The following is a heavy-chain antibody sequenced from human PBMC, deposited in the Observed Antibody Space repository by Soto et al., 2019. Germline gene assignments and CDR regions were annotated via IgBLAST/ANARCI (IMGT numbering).Heavy chain of an antibody. V-gene: IGHV4-61*01. CDR1: GGSVSSGSYY. D-gene: IGHD6-13*01. CDR2: IYYSGST. J-gene: IGHJ6*02. CDR3: ARGYTTHSNSSWYRYYYYYYGMDV. Sequence: QVQLQESGPGLVKPSETLSLTCTVSGGSVSSGSYYWSWIRQPPGKGLEWIGYIYYSGSTNYNPSLKSRVTISVDTSKNQFSLKLSSVTAADTAVYYCARGYTTHSNSSWYRYYYYYYGMDVWGQGTTVTVSS.